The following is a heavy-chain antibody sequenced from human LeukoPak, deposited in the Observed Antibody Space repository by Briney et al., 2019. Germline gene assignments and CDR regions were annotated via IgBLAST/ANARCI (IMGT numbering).Heavy chain of an antibody. D-gene: IGHD3-10*01. J-gene: IGHJ4*02. V-gene: IGHV4-34*01. CDR3: ARGFDRTMVRGVPFDY. CDR1: GGSFSGYY. CDR2: INHSGST. Sequence: KPSETLSLTCAVYGGSFSGYYWSWIRQPPGKGLEWIGEINHSGSTNYNPSLKSRVTISVDTSKNQFSLKLSSVTAADTAVYYCARGFDRTMVRGVPFDYWGQGTLVTVSS.